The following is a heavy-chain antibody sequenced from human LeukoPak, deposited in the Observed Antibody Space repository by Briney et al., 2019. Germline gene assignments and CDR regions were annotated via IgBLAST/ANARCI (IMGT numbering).Heavy chain of an antibody. J-gene: IGHJ6*03. CDR2: NYYSGST. Sequence: TSETLSLTCTVSGGSISSYYWSWIRQPPGKGLEWIGYNYYSGSTNYNPSLKSRVTISVDTSKNQFSLKLSSVTAADTAVYYCARVGGYSSGWYDYYYYMDVWGKGTTVTVSS. CDR3: ARVGGYSSGWYDYYYYMDV. D-gene: IGHD6-19*01. V-gene: IGHV4-59*01. CDR1: GGSISSYY.